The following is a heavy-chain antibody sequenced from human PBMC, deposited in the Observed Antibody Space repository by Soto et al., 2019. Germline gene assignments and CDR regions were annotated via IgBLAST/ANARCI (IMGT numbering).Heavy chain of an antibody. CDR1: GGSFSGYY. CDR2: INHSGST. V-gene: IGHV4-34*01. CDR3: ARLVGSY. J-gene: IGHJ4*02. D-gene: IGHD3-10*01. Sequence: NPSETLSLTCAVYGGSFSGYYWSWIRQPPGKGLEWIGEINHSGSTNYNPSLKSRVTISVDTSKNQFSLKLSSVTAADTAVYYCARLVGSYWGQGTLVTVSS.